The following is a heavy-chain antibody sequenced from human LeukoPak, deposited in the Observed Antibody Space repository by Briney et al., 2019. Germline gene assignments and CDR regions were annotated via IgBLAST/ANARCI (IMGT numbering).Heavy chain of an antibody. V-gene: IGHV4-34*01. J-gene: IGHJ4*02. CDR3: ATSLTYFDY. CDR1: GGSFSGYY. CDR2: INHSGST. Sequence: PSETLSLTCAVYGGSFSGYYWSWIRQPPGKGLEWIGEINHSGSTNYNPSLKSRVTISVDTSKNQFSLKLSSVTAADTAVYCCATSLTYFDYWGQGTLVTVSS. D-gene: IGHD2-21*02.